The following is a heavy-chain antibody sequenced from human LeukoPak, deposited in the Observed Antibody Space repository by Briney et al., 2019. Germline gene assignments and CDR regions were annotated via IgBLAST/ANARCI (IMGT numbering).Heavy chain of an antibody. D-gene: IGHD4-23*01. V-gene: IGHV4-61*02. CDR2: IYTSGST. CDR1: GGSISSGSYY. Sequence: SETLSLTCTVSGGSISSGSYYWSWIRQPAGKGLEWIGRIYTSGSTNYNPSLKSRVTISVDTSKNQFSLKLSSVTAADTAVYYCARDYGGNSERDYYYYMDVWGKGTTVTVSS. J-gene: IGHJ6*03. CDR3: ARDYGGNSERDYYYYMDV.